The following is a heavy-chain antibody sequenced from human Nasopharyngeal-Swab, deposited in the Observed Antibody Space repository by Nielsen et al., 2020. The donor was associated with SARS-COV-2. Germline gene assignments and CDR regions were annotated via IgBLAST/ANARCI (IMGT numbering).Heavy chain of an antibody. CDR2: IKQDGSEK. V-gene: IGHV3-7*03. Sequence: GGSLRLSCAASGFTSSSYWMSWVRQAPGKGLEWVANIKQDGSEKYYVDSVKGRFTISRDNAKNSLYLQMNSLRAEDTAVYYCARASGSSWDFDYWGQGTLVTVSS. CDR1: GFTSSSYW. CDR3: ARASGSSWDFDY. J-gene: IGHJ4*02. D-gene: IGHD6-13*01.